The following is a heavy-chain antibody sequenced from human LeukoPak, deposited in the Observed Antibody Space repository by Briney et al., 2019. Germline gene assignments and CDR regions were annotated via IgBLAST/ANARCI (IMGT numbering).Heavy chain of an antibody. J-gene: IGHJ6*03. D-gene: IGHD3-16*01. CDR1: GGAISGYV. CDR2: IYSDGNT. Sequence: PSETLSLTCNVTGGAISGYVWSWIRQPAGKALEWIGRIYSDGNTNYNPSLKSRVTMSVDTSKNQVSLRLSSVTAADTAMYYCAREVGEEVYYYYYYMDVWGKGTTVTVSS. V-gene: IGHV4-4*07. CDR3: AREVGEEVYYYYYYMDV.